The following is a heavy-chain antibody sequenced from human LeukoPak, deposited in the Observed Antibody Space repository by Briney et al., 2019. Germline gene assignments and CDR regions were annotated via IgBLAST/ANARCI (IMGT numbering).Heavy chain of an antibody. CDR2: INPNSGGT. D-gene: IGHD3-3*01. Sequence: ASVKVSCKASGYTFTGYYMHWVRQAPGQGLEWMGRINPNSGGTNYAQKFQGRVTMTRDTSISTAYMELSRLRSDDTAVYYCARDQYYDFWSGYSDYYYGMDVWGQGTTVTVSS. V-gene: IGHV1-2*06. CDR1: GYTFTGYY. J-gene: IGHJ6*02. CDR3: ARDQYYDFWSGYSDYYYGMDV.